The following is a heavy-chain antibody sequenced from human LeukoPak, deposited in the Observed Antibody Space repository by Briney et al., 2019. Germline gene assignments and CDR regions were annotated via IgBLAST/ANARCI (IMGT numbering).Heavy chain of an antibody. Sequence: SETLSLTCTVSGGSISSYYWGWIRQPPGKGLEWIGYIYYSGSTNYNPSLKSRVTISVDTPKNQFSLKLSSVTAADTAVYYCARVHGSSWYFSAFDIWGQGTMVTVSS. V-gene: IGHV4-59*01. CDR3: ARVHGSSWYFSAFDI. CDR2: IYYSGST. J-gene: IGHJ3*02. CDR1: GGSISSYY. D-gene: IGHD6-13*01.